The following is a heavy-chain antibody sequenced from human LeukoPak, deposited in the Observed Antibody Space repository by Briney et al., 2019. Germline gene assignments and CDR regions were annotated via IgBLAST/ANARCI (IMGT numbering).Heavy chain of an antibody. V-gene: IGHV4-34*01. CDR1: GGSLSGYY. CDR2: INHSGST. D-gene: IGHD2-2*02. J-gene: IGHJ4*02. Sequence: SETLSLTCAVYGGSLSGYYWSWIRQPPGKGLEWIGEINHSGSTNYNPSLKSRVTISVDTSKNQFSLKLSSVTAADTAVYYCARFIPYYFDYWGQGTLVTVSS. CDR3: ARFIPYYFDY.